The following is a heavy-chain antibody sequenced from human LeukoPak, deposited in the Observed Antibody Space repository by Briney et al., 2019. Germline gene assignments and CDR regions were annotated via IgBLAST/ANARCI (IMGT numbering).Heavy chain of an antibody. D-gene: IGHD3-22*01. CDR1: GYTFTNYV. V-gene: IGHV1-18*01. CDR3: ARDIWGYYDSSGFDPFDY. Sequence: ASVKVSCKASGYTFTNYVIIWVRQAPGQGLEWMGWNSAYNGNTNYAQKLQGRVTMTTDTSTSTAYMELRSLRSDDTAVYYCARDIWGYYDSSGFDPFDYWGQGTLVTVSS. CDR2: NSAYNGNT. J-gene: IGHJ4*02.